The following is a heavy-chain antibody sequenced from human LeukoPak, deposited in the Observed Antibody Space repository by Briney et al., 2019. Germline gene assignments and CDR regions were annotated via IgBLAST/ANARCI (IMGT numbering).Heavy chain of an antibody. CDR3: ARVLNYYGSGSSFDY. D-gene: IGHD3-10*01. V-gene: IGHV4-30-4*01. Sequence: SETLSLTCTVSGGSISSGDYYRSWIRQPPGKGLEWIGYIYYSGSTYYNPSLKSRVTISVDTSKNQFSLKLSSVTAADTAVYYCARVLNYYGSGSSFDYWGLGTLVTVSS. J-gene: IGHJ4*02. CDR2: IYYSGST. CDR1: GGSISSGDYY.